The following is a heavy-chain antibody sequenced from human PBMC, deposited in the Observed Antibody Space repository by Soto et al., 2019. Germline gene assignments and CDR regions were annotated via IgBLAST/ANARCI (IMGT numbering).Heavy chain of an antibody. Sequence: PGGSLRLSCAASGFTVSTYRMSWVRQAPGKGLEWVGRIKGEADGGTTDYAAPVKGRITISRDHSKDTLYLQMNSLKTEDTAVYYCTTGLSNGYYNFDYWGQGTPVTVSS. CDR3: TTGLSNGYYNFDY. V-gene: IGHV3-15*01. CDR1: GFTVSTYR. J-gene: IGHJ4*02. D-gene: IGHD3-22*01. CDR2: IKGEADGGTT.